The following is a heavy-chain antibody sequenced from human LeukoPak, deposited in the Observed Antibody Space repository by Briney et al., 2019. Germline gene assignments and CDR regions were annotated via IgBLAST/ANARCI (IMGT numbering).Heavy chain of an antibody. CDR1: GFTFSSYA. Sequence: GSLRLSCAASGFTFSSYAMSWVRPAPGKGLEWVSAISGSGGSTYYADSVKGRFTISRDNSKNTLYLQMNSLRAEDTAVYYCASHHYYDSSGLDDYFDYWGQGTLVTVSS. V-gene: IGHV3-23*01. CDR3: ASHHYYDSSGLDDYFDY. D-gene: IGHD3-22*01. J-gene: IGHJ4*02. CDR2: ISGSGGST.